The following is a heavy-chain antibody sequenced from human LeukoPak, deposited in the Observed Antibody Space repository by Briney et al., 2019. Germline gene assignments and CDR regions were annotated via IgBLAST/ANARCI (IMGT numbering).Heavy chain of an antibody. V-gene: IGHV1-69*13. D-gene: IGHD3-9*01. J-gene: IGHJ4*02. CDR3: ARALYFDHPNFDY. Sequence: ASVKVSCKASGGTFSSYAISWVRQAPGQGLEWMGGIIPIFGTANYAQKFQGRVTITADESTSTAYMELSSLRSEDTAVYYCARALYFDHPNFDYWGQGTLVTVSS. CDR2: IIPIFGTA. CDR1: GGTFSSYA.